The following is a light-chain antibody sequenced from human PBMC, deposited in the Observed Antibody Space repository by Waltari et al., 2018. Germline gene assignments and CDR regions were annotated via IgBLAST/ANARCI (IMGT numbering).Light chain of an antibody. J-gene: IGKJ1*01. CDR1: QSILYSSNNKNY. CDR3: QQYYSTPRT. CDR2: WAS. V-gene: IGKV4-1*01. Sequence: DIVMTQYPDSLAVSLGERATINCKSNQSILYSSNNKNYLSWYQLKPGQPPQLLISWASSRESGVPDRFSGSGSGTDFTLTISSLQAEDVAVYFCQQYYSTPRTFGQGTKVEI.